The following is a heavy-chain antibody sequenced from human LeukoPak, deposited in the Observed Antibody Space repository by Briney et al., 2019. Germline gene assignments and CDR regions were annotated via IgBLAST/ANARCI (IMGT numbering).Heavy chain of an antibody. CDR1: GYTFTAYY. CDR3: ARGGIERDWFDP. D-gene: IGHD2/OR15-2a*01. CDR2: INPNSGGT. J-gene: IGHJ5*02. Sequence: ASVKVSCKASGYTFTAYYMHWARQAPGQGLEWMGWINPNSGGTNYAQKFQGRVTMTRDTPISAAYLELSRLRSDDTAVYYCARGGIERDWFDPWGQGALVTVSS. V-gene: IGHV1-2*02.